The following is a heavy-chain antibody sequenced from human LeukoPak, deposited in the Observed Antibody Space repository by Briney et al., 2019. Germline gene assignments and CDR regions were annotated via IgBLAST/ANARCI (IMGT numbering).Heavy chain of an antibody. V-gene: IGHV4-34*01. CDR1: GGPFTEYI. J-gene: IGHJ4*02. CDR3: ATLYCTSTRCHEY. CDR2: INHRGNT. Sequence: SETLSLTCAVYGGPFTEYIWSWVRQSPGKGLEWIGEINHRGNTKNNPSLQSRFSISRDTSKNQFSLNLSSVTAADTAVYYCATLYCTSTRCHEYWGRGALVTVSS. D-gene: IGHD2-8*01.